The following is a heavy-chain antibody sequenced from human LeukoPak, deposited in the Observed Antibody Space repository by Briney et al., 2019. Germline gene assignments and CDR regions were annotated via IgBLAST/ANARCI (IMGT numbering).Heavy chain of an antibody. J-gene: IGHJ4*02. V-gene: IGHV1-69*01. D-gene: IGHD2-2*01. Sequence: ASLKVSFKAAGGTVSSYAISWVGQATRQALEWVGGILPIFGTANYVQKLDGRVTITADEPTSTAYMELSSLRSGDTAVYHCAREACSSTSCYAPYFDSWGQGTLVTVSS. CDR2: ILPIFGTA. CDR3: AREACSSTSCYAPYFDS. CDR1: GGTVSSYA.